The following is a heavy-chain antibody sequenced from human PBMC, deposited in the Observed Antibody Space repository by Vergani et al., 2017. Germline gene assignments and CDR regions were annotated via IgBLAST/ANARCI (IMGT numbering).Heavy chain of an antibody. V-gene: IGHV4-59*01. CDR3: AGHIAAAGHNWFDP. CDR1: GGSISSYY. J-gene: IGHJ5*02. Sequence: QVQLQESGPGLVKPSETLSLTCTVSGGSISSYYWSWIRQPPGKGLEWIGYIYYSGSTNYNPSLKRRVTISVDTSKNQFSLKLSSVTAADTAVYYCAGHIAAAGHNWFDPWGQGTLVTVSS. CDR2: IYYSGST. D-gene: IGHD6-13*01.